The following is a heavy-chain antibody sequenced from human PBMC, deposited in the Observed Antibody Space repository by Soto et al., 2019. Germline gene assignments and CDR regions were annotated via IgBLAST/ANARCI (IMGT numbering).Heavy chain of an antibody. Sequence: QVQLVESGGGVVQPGRSLRLSCAASGFTFSSYGMHWLRQAPGKGLEWVAVISYDGSNKYYADSVKGRFTISRDNSKNTLYLQMNSLRAEDTAVYYCAKPMYSSSWFKMGYYGMDVWGQGTTVTVSS. D-gene: IGHD6-13*01. J-gene: IGHJ6*02. CDR1: GFTFSSYG. CDR2: ISYDGSNK. V-gene: IGHV3-30*18. CDR3: AKPMYSSSWFKMGYYGMDV.